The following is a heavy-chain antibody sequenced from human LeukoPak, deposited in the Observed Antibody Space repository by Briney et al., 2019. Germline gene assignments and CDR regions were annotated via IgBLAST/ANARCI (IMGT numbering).Heavy chain of an antibody. CDR3: ARHWSGSIAVVVAATLFDY. Sequence: KPSETLSLTCTVSGGSISSSGYLWGWIRQSPGKGLEWIGSIYYSESTHYNPSLKSRVTISVDTSKNQFSLKLSSVTAADTAVYYCARHWSGSIAVVVAATLFDYWGQGTLVTVSS. CDR2: IYYSEST. J-gene: IGHJ4*02. CDR1: GGSISSSGYL. D-gene: IGHD2-15*01. V-gene: IGHV4-39*01.